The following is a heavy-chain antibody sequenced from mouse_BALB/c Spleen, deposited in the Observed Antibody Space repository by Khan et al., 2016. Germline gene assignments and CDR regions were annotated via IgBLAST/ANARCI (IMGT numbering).Heavy chain of an antibody. D-gene: IGHD4-1*01. CDR1: GFTFSSYG. V-gene: IGHV5-6*01. J-gene: IGHJ3*01. Sequence: EVELVESGGDLVKPGGSLKLSCAASGFTFSSYGMSWVRQTPDKRLEWVATINNGGSYTYYPDSVKGRFTISRDNAKNTLCLQMSSLKSEDTAMYYCARLTGAYWGQGTLVTVSA. CDR3: ARLTGAY. CDR2: INNGGSYT.